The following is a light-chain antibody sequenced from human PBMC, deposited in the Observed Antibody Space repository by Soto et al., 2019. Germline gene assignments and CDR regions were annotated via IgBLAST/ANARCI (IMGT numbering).Light chain of an antibody. CDR2: GAS. Sequence: EIVLTQSPGTLSLSPGERATLSCRASQSVSSSYLAWYQQKPGQAPRLLIYGASSRATGIPDRFRGSGSGTDFTLTISRLEPEDFAVYYWQQYGSSPYTFGQGTKLEIK. CDR3: QQYGSSPYT. J-gene: IGKJ2*01. V-gene: IGKV3-20*01. CDR1: QSVSSSY.